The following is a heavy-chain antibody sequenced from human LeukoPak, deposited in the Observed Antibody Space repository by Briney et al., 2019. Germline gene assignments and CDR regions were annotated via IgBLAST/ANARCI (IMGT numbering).Heavy chain of an antibody. D-gene: IGHD5-24*01. V-gene: IGHV3-48*03. CDR3: ARGRRDGYNY. Sequence: GGSLRLSCAASGFTFSSYEMNWVRQAPGKGLEWVAYISSSGGIIYYTDSVRGRFTISRDNARNSLFLQMSSLRAEDTAVYYCARGRRDGYNYWGQGTLVTVSS. CDR2: ISSSGGII. CDR1: GFTFSSYE. J-gene: IGHJ4*02.